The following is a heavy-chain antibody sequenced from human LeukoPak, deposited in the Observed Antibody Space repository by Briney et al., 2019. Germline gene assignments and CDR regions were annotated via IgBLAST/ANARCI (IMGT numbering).Heavy chain of an antibody. CDR2: ISDSGGRT. CDR3: AKYYYDSSGYLNWFDP. Sequence: GGSLRLSCAASGFTFSSYVMSGLREAPGKGLEWFSAISDSGGRTYYADPVKSRLTISKDNYKNSLYLQMNSLRAEETVVYYCAKYYYDSSGYLNWFDPWGQGTLVTVSS. V-gene: IGHV3-23*01. CDR1: GFTFSSYV. D-gene: IGHD3-22*01. J-gene: IGHJ5*02.